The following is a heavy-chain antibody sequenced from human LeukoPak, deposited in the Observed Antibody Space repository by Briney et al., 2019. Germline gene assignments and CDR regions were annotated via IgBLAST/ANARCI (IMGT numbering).Heavy chain of an antibody. CDR3: ARSDGYSGYDYEDY. D-gene: IGHD5-12*01. J-gene: IGHJ4*02. CDR1: GYTFTGYY. Sequence: ASVKVSCKASGYTFTGYYMHWVRQAPGQGLEWMGWINPNSGGTNCAQKFQGRVTMTRDTSISTAYMELSRLRSDDTAVYYCARSDGYSGYDYEDYWGQGTLVTVSS. CDR2: INPNSGGT. V-gene: IGHV1-2*02.